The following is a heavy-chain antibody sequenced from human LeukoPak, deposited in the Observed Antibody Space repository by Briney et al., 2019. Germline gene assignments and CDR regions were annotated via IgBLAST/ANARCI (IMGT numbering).Heavy chain of an antibody. CDR3: ARRDSGSYYNENWFDP. J-gene: IGHJ5*02. CDR1: GGSISSGGYY. Sequence: PPETLSLTCTVSGGSISSGGYYWSWIRQHPGKGLEWIGYIYYSGSTYYNPSLKSRVTISVDTSKNQFSLQLSSVTAADTAVYYCARRDSGSYYNENWFDPWGQGTLVTVSS. CDR2: IYYSGST. V-gene: IGHV4-31*03. D-gene: IGHD3-10*01.